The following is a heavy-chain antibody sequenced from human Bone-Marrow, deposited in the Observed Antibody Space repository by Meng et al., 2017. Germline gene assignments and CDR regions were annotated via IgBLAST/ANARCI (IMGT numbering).Heavy chain of an antibody. J-gene: IGHJ3*02. V-gene: IGHV4-34*01. CDR3: ARENGYSYGNHDAFDI. CDR2: INHSGST. Sequence: GSLRLSCAVYGGSFSGYYWSWIRQPPGKGLEWIGEINHSGSTNYNPSLKSRVTISVDTSKNQFSLKLSSVTAADTAVYYCARENGYSYGNHDAFDIWGQGTMVTVSS. CDR1: GGSFSGYY. D-gene: IGHD5-18*01.